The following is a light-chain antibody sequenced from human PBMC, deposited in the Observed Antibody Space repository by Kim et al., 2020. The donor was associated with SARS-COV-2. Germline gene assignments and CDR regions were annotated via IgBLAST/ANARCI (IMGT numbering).Light chain of an antibody. CDR2: QDT. J-gene: IGLJ2*01. CDR3: QVWDSSTVV. V-gene: IGLV3-1*01. CDR1: KLGDKY. Sequence: SYELTQPPSVSVSPGQTASITCSGDKLGDKYACWYQQKPGQSPVVVIYQDTQRPSGIPERFSGSNSGNTATLTISGIQAMDEADYYCQVWDSSTVVFGGGTKLTVL.